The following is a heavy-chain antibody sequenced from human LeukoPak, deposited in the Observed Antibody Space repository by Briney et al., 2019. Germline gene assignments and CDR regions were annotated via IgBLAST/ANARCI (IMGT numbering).Heavy chain of an antibody. V-gene: IGHV3-23*01. CDR2: ISGSGGST. Sequence: GGSLRLSCLASGFTFSSYAMHWVRQAPGKGLEWVSAISGSGGSTYYANSVKGRFTISRDNSKNTLYLQMNSLRAEDTAVYYCAKIPHYYDSSGYYYFGQGALVTVSS. J-gene: IGHJ4*02. CDR1: GFTFSSYA. CDR3: AKIPHYYDSSGYYY. D-gene: IGHD3-22*01.